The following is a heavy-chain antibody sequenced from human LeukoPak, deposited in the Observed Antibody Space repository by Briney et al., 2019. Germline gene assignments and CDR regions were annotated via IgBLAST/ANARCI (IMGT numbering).Heavy chain of an antibody. J-gene: IGHJ6*03. D-gene: IGHD6-13*01. CDR2: IIPIFGTA. Sequence: ASVKVSCKASGGTFSSYAISWVRQAPGQGLEWMGRIIPIFGTANYAQKFQGRVTITTDESTSTAYMELSSLRSEDTAVYYCARDAGKAYYYYYYMDVWGKGTTVTVSS. V-gene: IGHV1-69*05. CDR1: GGTFSSYA. CDR3: ARDAGKAYYYYYYMDV.